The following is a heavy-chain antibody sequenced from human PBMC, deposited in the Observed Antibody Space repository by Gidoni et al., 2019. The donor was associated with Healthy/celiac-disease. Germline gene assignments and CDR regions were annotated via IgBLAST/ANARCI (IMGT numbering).Heavy chain of an antibody. CDR3: ARDRYCSSTSCPEYYYYGMDV. D-gene: IGHD2-2*01. Sequence: VQLVHSGAEVKKPGASVKVSCKASAYTFTRYGIRLGRQAPGQGLEWMGWISAYNGNTNYAQRLQGRVTMTTDTSTSTAYMELRSLRSDDTAVYYCARDRYCSSTSCPEYYYYGMDVWGQGTTVTVSS. V-gene: IGHV1-18*01. CDR2: ISAYNGNT. CDR1: AYTFTRYG. J-gene: IGHJ6*02.